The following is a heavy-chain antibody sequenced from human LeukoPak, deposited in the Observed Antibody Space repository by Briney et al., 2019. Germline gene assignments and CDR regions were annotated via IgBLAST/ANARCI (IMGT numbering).Heavy chain of an antibody. CDR2: IYTSGST. Sequence: SETLSLTCTVSGGSISSGSYSWSWIRQPAGKGLEWIGRIYTSGSTNYNPSLKSRVTISVDTSKNQFSLKLSSVTAADTAVYYCARDRSRVGAFDIWGQGTMVTVSS. V-gene: IGHV4-61*02. D-gene: IGHD1-26*01. CDR1: GGSISSGSYS. CDR3: ARDRSRVGAFDI. J-gene: IGHJ3*02.